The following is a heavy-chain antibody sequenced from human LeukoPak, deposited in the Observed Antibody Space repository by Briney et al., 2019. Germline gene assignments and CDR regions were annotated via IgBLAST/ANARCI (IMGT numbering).Heavy chain of an antibody. CDR2: ISSNGDST. CDR3: ATGLRHTYYYYGMDV. D-gene: IGHD4-17*01. Sequence: GGSLRLSCAASGFTFSSYAMHWVRQAPGKGLEYVSAISSNGDSTFYANSVKGRFTISRDNSKNTLYLQMGSLRAEDTAVYYCATGLRHTYYYYGMDVWGQGTTVTVSS. CDR1: GFTFSSYA. V-gene: IGHV3-64*01. J-gene: IGHJ6*02.